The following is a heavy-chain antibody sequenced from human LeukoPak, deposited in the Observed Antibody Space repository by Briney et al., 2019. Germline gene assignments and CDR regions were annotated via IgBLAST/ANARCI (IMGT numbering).Heavy chain of an antibody. D-gene: IGHD3-10*01. Sequence: ASVKVSCKVSGYTLTELSMHWVRQAPGKGLEWMGGFDPEDGETIYAQKFQGRVTMTEDTSTDTAYMELSSLRSEDTAVYYCARDASGSYGFDPWGQGTLVTVSS. CDR3: ARDASGSYGFDP. J-gene: IGHJ5*02. V-gene: IGHV1-24*01. CDR1: GYTLTELS. CDR2: FDPEDGET.